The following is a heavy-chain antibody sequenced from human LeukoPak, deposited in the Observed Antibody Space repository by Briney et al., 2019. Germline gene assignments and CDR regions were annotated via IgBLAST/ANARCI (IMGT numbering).Heavy chain of an antibody. CDR3: ASQYSGYDWIDY. CDR1: GFIFSDYG. CDR2: ISSSSSTI. D-gene: IGHD5-12*01. Sequence: GGSLRLSCATSGFIFSDYGMNWVRQAPGKGLEWVSYISSSSSTIYYADSVKGRFTISRDNAKNSLYLQMNSLRAEDTAVYYCASQYSGYDWIDYWGQGTLVTVSS. J-gene: IGHJ4*02. V-gene: IGHV3-48*01.